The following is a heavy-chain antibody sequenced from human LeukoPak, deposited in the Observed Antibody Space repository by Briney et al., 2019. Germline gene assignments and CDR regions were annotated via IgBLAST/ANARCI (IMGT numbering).Heavy chain of an antibody. CDR2: INPNSGGT. V-gene: IGHV1-2*02. Sequence: ASVKVSCKASGYTFTGYYMHWVRQAPGQGLEWMGWINPNSGGTNYAQKFQGRVTMTRDTSISAAYMELSRLRSDDTALYYCAREKTTQSGYYYYWGQGTLVTVSS. J-gene: IGHJ4*02. CDR1: GYTFTGYY. D-gene: IGHD3-22*01. CDR3: AREKTTQSGYYYY.